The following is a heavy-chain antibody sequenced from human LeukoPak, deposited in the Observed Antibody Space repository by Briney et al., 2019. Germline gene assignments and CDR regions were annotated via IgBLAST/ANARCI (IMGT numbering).Heavy chain of an antibody. Sequence: PSETLSLTCTVSGGSISSYYWSWIRQPPGKGLEWIGYIYYSGSTNYNPSLKSRVTISVDTSKNQFSLKLSSVTAADTAVYYCAKVYYSNSYDYWYFDLWGRGTLVTVSS. CDR1: GGSISSYY. V-gene: IGHV4-59*01. CDR3: AKVYYSNSYDYWYFDL. D-gene: IGHD6-13*01. CDR2: IYYSGST. J-gene: IGHJ2*01.